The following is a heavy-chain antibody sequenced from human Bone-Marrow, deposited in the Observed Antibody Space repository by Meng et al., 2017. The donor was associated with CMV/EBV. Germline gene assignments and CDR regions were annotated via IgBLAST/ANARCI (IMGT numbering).Heavy chain of an antibody. V-gene: IGHV4-34*01. D-gene: IGHD4-17*01. CDR1: GFTFSNYT. CDR2: INHRGST. CDR3: ARAGDFTVGSFLYGMDV. J-gene: IGHJ6*02. Sequence: ESLKISCAASGFTFSNYTMNWVRQPPGKGLEWIGEINHRGSTNYNPSLKSRVTMSVDTSKSQFSLKLSSVTAADTAVYYCARAGDFTVGSFLYGMDVWGQGTTVTVSS.